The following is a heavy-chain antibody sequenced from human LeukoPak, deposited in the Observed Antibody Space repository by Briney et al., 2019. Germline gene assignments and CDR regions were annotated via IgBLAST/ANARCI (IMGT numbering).Heavy chain of an antibody. CDR1: GGTFSSYA. J-gene: IGHJ5*02. CDR3: ASGVEYQLLQGNWFDP. Sequence: SVKVSFKASGGTFSSYAISWVRQAPGQGREWMGGIIPIFGTANYVQKFQGRVTITADESTSTAYMELSSLRSEDTAVYYCASGVEYQLLQGNWFDPWGQGTLVTVSS. CDR2: IIPIFGTA. D-gene: IGHD2-2*01. V-gene: IGHV1-69*13.